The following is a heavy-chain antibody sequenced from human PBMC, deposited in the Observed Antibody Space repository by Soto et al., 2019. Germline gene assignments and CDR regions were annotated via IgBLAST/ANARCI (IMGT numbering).Heavy chain of an antibody. CDR1: GDTISTGGYT. D-gene: IGHD1-1*01. V-gene: IGHV4-30-2*01. J-gene: IGHJ4*01. Sequence: SETLSLTCAVSGDTISTGGYTWSWILHPPGKALEWIGHTYHSGNPYYNPSLKSRVIISVDRSKNHFSLNLRSVTAADTAVYYCASKPYNWNIWMVYWGPGILVTVSS. CDR2: TYHSGNP. CDR3: ASKPYNWNIWMVY.